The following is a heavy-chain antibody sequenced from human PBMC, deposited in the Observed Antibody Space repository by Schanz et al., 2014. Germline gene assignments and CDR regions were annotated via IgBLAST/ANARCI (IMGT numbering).Heavy chain of an antibody. CDR1: GYTFTSYG. D-gene: IGHD6-19*01. V-gene: IGHV1-18*01. CDR3: ARGLGDERWLDLNEAFDI. J-gene: IGHJ3*02. Sequence: QVQLVQSGGEVKKPGASVKVSCKASGYTFTSYGITWVRQAPGQGLEWMGWISAYNGHTTYAQKFQGRVTMTRDTSTSTVYMELSSLRSEDTAVYYCARGLGDERWLDLNEAFDIWGRGTIVTVSS. CDR2: ISAYNGHT.